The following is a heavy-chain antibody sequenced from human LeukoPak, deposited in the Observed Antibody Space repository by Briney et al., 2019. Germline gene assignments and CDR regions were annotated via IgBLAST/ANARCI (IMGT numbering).Heavy chain of an antibody. Sequence: GRSLRLSCAASEFSVSTNYMSWVRQAPGKGLEWVSVIYSGGNTYYADSVKGRFTISRDNSKNTLYLQMNSLRAEDTAVYYCARGRSIAGDWFDPWGQGTLVTVSS. V-gene: IGHV3-53*01. J-gene: IGHJ5*02. CDR2: IYSGGNT. D-gene: IGHD6-13*01. CDR1: EFSVSTNY. CDR3: ARGRSIAGDWFDP.